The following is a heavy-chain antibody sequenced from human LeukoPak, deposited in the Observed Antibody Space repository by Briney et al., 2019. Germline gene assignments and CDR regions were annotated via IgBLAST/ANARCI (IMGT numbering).Heavy chain of an antibody. D-gene: IGHD4-17*01. Sequence: PGGSLRLSCAASGFTFSIYAMSWVRQAPGKGLEWVSAISGSGASTNYADSVKDRFTISRDNSKNTLYLQMHSLRAEDTAVFYCAKVYRAHGDYHSFDIWGQGTMVTVSS. V-gene: IGHV3-23*01. CDR1: GFTFSIYA. CDR3: AKVYRAHGDYHSFDI. J-gene: IGHJ3*02. CDR2: ISGSGAST.